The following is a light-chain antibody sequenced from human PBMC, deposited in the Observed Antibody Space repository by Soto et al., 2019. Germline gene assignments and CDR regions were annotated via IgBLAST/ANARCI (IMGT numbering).Light chain of an antibody. CDR1: SSDVGNYNR. J-gene: IGLJ3*02. Sequence: QSALTQPPSVSGSPGQSVTISCTGTSSDVGNYNRVSWFQQPPGTAPKLILYEGNNRPSGVPDRFSGSKSGNTASLTISGLQAEDEADYYCSSYRSSRTNGVFFGGTKLTVL. CDR3: SSYRSSRTNGV. V-gene: IGLV2-18*02. CDR2: EGN.